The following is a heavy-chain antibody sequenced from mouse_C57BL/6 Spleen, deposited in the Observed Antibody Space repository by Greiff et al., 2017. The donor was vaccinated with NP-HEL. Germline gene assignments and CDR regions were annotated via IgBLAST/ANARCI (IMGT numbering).Heavy chain of an antibody. CDR2: IDPSDSYT. V-gene: IGHV1-50*01. D-gene: IGHD1-1*01. Sequence: QVQLQQPGAELVKPGASVKLSCKASGYTFTSYWMQWVKQRPGQGLEWIGEIDPSDSYTNYNQKFKGKATLTVDTSSSTAYMQLSSLTSEDSAVYYCARGGTTVVPFDYWGQGTTLTVSS. J-gene: IGHJ2*01. CDR1: GYTFTSYW. CDR3: ARGGTTVVPFDY.